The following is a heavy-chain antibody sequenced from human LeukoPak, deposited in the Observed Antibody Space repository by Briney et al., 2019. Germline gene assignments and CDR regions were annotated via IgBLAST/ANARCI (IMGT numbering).Heavy chain of an antibody. Sequence: PGGSLRLSCAASGFTFSSYSMNWVRQAPGKGLEWVSSISSSSYIYYADSVKGRFTISRDNAKNSLYLQMNSLRAEDTAVYYCATTYYYDSSGYYYWGQGTLVTVSS. CDR3: ATTYYYDSSGYYY. CDR2: ISSSSYI. V-gene: IGHV3-21*01. CDR1: GFTFSSYS. J-gene: IGHJ4*02. D-gene: IGHD3-22*01.